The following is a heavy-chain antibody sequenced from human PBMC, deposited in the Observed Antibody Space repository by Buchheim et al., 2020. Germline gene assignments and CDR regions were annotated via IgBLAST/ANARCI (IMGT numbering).Heavy chain of an antibody. D-gene: IGHD1-26*01. CDR2: SNSDGSST. Sequence: EVQLVESGGGLVQPGGSLRLSCAASGFIFSNYWMHWLRQAPGKGLVWVSRSNSDGSSTSYADSVKGRFTISRDNAKNTLYLQMSSLREEDTAVYYCAIGMVQWELLWWYDHWGQGTL. V-gene: IGHV3-74*01. J-gene: IGHJ4*02. CDR3: AIGMVQWELLWWYDH. CDR1: GFIFSNYW.